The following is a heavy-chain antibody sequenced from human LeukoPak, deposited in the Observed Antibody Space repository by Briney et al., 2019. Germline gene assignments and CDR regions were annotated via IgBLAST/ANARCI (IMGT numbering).Heavy chain of an antibody. Sequence: ASVKVSCKASGYTFTSYGISWVRQAPGQGLEWMGGIIPIFGTANYAQKFQGRVTITTDESTSTAYMELSSLRSEDTAVYYCAREDATGAFYMDVWGKGTTVTVSS. V-gene: IGHV1-69*05. J-gene: IGHJ6*03. D-gene: IGHD1-14*01. CDR3: AREDATGAFYMDV. CDR2: IIPIFGTA. CDR1: GYTFTSYG.